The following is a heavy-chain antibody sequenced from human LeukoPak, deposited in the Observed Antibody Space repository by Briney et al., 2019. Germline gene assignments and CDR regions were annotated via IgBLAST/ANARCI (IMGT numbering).Heavy chain of an antibody. V-gene: IGHV3-7*01. CDR3: ARVYYYGSGSYPIYYYYYYMDV. Sequence: GGSLRLSSAASGFTFSSYWMSWVRQAPGKGLEWVANIKQDGSEKYYVDSVKGRFTISRDNAKNSLYLQMNSLRAEDTAVYYCARVYYYGSGSYPIYYYYYYMDVWGKGTTVTVSS. CDR1: GFTFSSYW. D-gene: IGHD3-10*01. J-gene: IGHJ6*03. CDR2: IKQDGSEK.